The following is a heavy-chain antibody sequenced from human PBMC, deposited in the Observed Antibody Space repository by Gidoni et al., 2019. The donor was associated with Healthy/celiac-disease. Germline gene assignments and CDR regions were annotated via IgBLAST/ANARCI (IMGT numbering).Heavy chain of an antibody. CDR1: GDSVSSNSAA. J-gene: IGHJ4*02. V-gene: IGHV6-1*01. CDR3: ARGRHIAAAGSFDY. D-gene: IGHD6-13*01. CDR2: TYYRSKWYN. Sequence: PGLGLYLTCASSGDSVSSNSAAWNWIRQSPSRGLEWLGRTYYRSKWYNDYAVSVKSRITIYPDTSKNQFSLQLNSVTPEDTAVYYCARGRHIAAAGSFDYWGQGTLVTVSS.